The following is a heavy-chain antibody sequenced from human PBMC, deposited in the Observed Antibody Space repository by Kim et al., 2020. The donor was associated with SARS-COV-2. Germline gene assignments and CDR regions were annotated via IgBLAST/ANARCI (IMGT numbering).Heavy chain of an antibody. CDR3: ARGRPQGIVCSSSTYFPDY. Sequence: ASVKVSCKASGYTFTSYAMNWVRQATGQTLEWMGWINAGNGNTKYSQKFQDRVTITRDTSASTAYMELSSLRSEDTAVYYCARGRPQGIVCSSSTYFPDYWGQGTLVTVSS. CDR2: INAGNGNT. D-gene: IGHD2-2*01. CDR1: GYTFTSYA. V-gene: IGHV1-3*01. J-gene: IGHJ4*02.